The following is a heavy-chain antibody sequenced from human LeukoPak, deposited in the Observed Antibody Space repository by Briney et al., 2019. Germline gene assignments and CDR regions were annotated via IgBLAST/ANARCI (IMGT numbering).Heavy chain of an antibody. CDR1: GYTFTSYY. V-gene: IGHV1-46*01. D-gene: IGHD2-2*01. Sequence: ASVKVSCKASGYTFTSYYMHWVRQAPGQGLEWMGIINPSGGSTSYAQKFQGRVTMTRDMSTSTVYMEPSSLRSEDTAVYYCARAVVVVPAANELFDYWGQGTLVTVSS. CDR2: INPSGGST. J-gene: IGHJ4*02. CDR3: ARAVVVVPAANELFDY.